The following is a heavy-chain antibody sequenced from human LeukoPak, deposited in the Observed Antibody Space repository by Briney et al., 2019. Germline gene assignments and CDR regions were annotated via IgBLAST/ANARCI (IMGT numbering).Heavy chain of an antibody. Sequence: GGSLRLSCAASGVPFAYYNMNWFPKAPGKGLEWVSSMRSSTTYIYYADSVKGRFTVSRDDAKNSLYRQMSSLRADDTAVYYRARDGGYYYMDVWGKGTTVTVSS. J-gene: IGHJ6*03. CDR1: GVPFAYYN. V-gene: IGHV3-21*01. CDR2: MRSSTTYI. CDR3: ARDGGYYYMDV. D-gene: IGHD3-16*01.